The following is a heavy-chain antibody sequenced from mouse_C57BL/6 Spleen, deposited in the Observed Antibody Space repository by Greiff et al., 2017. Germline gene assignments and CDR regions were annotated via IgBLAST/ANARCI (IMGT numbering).Heavy chain of an antibody. CDR3: ARGGDGYSWFAY. CDR2: IYPGDGDT. V-gene: IGHV1-80*01. CDR1: GYEFSSYW. Sequence: QVQLQQSGAELVKPGASVKISCKASGYEFSSYWMNWVKQRPGKGLEWIGQIYPGDGDTNYNGKFKGKATLTADKSSSTAYMQLSSLTSEDSAVYFCARGGDGYSWFAYWGQGTLVTVSA. J-gene: IGHJ3*01. D-gene: IGHD2-3*01.